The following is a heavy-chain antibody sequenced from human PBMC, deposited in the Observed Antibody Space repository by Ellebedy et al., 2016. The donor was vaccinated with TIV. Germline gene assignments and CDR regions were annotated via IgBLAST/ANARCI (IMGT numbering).Heavy chain of an antibody. CDR2: IYYSGST. Sequence: PSETLSLTCTVSGGSISSSTHYWVWIRQPPGKGLAWIGNIYYSGSTSYNPSLKSRVTISVDTSKNQFSLKLTSVTAADTALYYCATESMVTYTFVHWGQGTLVTVSS. J-gene: IGHJ4*02. CDR3: ATESMVTYTFVH. D-gene: IGHD2-21*02. V-gene: IGHV4-39*02. CDR1: GGSISSSTHY.